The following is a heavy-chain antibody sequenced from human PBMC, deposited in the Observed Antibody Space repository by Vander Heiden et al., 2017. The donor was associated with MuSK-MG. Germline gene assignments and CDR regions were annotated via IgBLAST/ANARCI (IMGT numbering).Heavy chain of an antibody. Sequence: QVQLVQSGAEVKKPGSSVKVSCKASGGTFSSYAIRWVRQAPGKGLEWMGGIIPIFGTANYAQKFQGRVTITADESTSTAYMELSSLRSEDTAVYYCARQFPYYDYIWGSSPGYMDVWGKGTTVTVSS. J-gene: IGHJ6*03. CDR3: ARQFPYYDYIWGSSPGYMDV. V-gene: IGHV1-69*01. CDR2: IIPIFGTA. D-gene: IGHD3-16*01. CDR1: GGTFSSYA.